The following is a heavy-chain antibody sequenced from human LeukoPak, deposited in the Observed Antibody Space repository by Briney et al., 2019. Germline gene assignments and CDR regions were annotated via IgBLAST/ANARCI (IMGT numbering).Heavy chain of an antibody. CDR1: GYTFTNYY. V-gene: IGHV1-46*01. CDR3: ARDQEGFDY. J-gene: IGHJ4*02. CDR2: INPSGGST. Sequence: GASVKVSCKAAGYTFTNYYMHWVRQAPGQGLEWMGIINPSGGSTSYAQNFQGRVTVTRDTSTTTVHMELRGLRSEDTAVYYCARDQEGFDYWGQGTVVTVSS.